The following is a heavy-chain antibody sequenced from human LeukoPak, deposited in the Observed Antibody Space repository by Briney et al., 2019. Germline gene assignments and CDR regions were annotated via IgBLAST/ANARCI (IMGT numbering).Heavy chain of an antibody. V-gene: IGHV3-53*01. CDR3: ARDSHRDYMDV. CDR1: GFTVSSNY. J-gene: IGHJ6*03. CDR2: IYSGGDT. Sequence: GGSLRLSCAASGFTVSSNYMTWVRQAPGRGLEWVSVIYSGGDTYYADSVKGRLTISRDNSKNTLYLQMNSLRAEDTAVYYCARDSHRDYMDVWGKGTTVTVSS. D-gene: IGHD1-14*01.